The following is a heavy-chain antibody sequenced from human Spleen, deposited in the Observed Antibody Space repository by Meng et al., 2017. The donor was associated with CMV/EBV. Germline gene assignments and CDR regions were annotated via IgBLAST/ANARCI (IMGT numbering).Heavy chain of an antibody. V-gene: IGHV4-39*01. CDR3: ARGLTSRGIPLNFAY. CDR2: IYYGGST. Sequence: GSLRLSCTVSGGSISNNDYYWGWIRQPPGKGLEWIGSIYYGGSTYYNPSLKSRVTISVDTSKNQFSLKLDSVTAADTAVYYCARGLTSRGIPLNFAYWGQGTLVTVSS. D-gene: IGHD3-10*01. J-gene: IGHJ4*02. CDR1: GGSISNNDYY.